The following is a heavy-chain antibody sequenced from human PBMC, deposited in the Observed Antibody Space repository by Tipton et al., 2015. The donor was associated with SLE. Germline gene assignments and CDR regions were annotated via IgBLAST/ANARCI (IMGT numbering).Heavy chain of an antibody. V-gene: IGHV4-59*01. CDR1: GGSISSYY. D-gene: IGHD5-24*01. J-gene: IGHJ2*01. CDR2: IYYSGST. CDR3: ARDRRDGYNHWYFDL. Sequence: TLSLTYTVSGGSISSYYWSWIRQPPGKGLEWIGYIYYSGSTNYNPSLKSRVTISVDTSKNQFSLKLSSVTAADTAVYYCARDRRDGYNHWYFDLWGRGTLVTVSS.